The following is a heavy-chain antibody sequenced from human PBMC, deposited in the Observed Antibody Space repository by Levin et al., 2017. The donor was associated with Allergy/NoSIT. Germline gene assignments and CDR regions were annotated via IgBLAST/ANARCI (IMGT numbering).Heavy chain of an antibody. CDR2: MNPNSGNT. V-gene: IGHV1-8*01. Sequence: GASVKVSCKASGYTFTSYDINWVRQATGQGLEWMGWMNPNSGNTGYAQKFQGRVTMTRNTSISTAYMELSSLRSEDTAVYYCARVRWGYYDSSGYLDYWGQGTLVTVSS. CDR3: ARVRWGYYDSSGYLDY. D-gene: IGHD3-22*01. CDR1: GYTFTSYD. J-gene: IGHJ4*02.